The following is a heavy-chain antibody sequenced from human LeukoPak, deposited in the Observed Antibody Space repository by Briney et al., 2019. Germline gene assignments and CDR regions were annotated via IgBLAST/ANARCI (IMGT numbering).Heavy chain of an antibody. CDR1: GGSISSYY. V-gene: IGHV4-59*12. CDR3: ARGAGSTTSNDAFDI. J-gene: IGHJ3*02. D-gene: IGHD1-1*01. CDR2: FFYTGST. Sequence: SETLSLTCTVSGGSISSYYWSWIRQPPGKGLEWIGYFFYTGSTYYNPSLKSRVTISVDTSKNQFSLKLSSVTAADTAVYSCARGAGSTTSNDAFDIWGQGTVVTVSS.